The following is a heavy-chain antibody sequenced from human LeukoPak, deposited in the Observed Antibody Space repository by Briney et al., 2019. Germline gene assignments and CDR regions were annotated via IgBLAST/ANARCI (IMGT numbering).Heavy chain of an antibody. CDR2: ISDSGGST. D-gene: IGHD5-18*01. V-gene: IGHV3-23*01. CDR3: AKRIQSAMATGY. J-gene: IGHJ4*02. Sequence: PGGSLRLSCAASGFTFSISAMSWVRQAPGKGLEWVSGISDSGGSTFYADSVKGRFTISRDNSKNILYLQMNSLRADDTAVYYCAKRIQSAMATGYWGQGTLVTVSS. CDR1: GFTFSISA.